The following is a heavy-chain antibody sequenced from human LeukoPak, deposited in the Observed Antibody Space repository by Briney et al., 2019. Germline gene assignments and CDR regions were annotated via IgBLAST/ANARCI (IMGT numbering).Heavy chain of an antibody. CDR1: GGSFSGYY. CDR2: INHSGST. J-gene: IGHJ5*02. CDR3: ARLHCSSTSYYEAGREYNWFDP. Sequence: SETLSLTCAVYGGSFSGYYWSWIRQPPGKGLEWIGEINHSGSTNYNPSLKSRVTISVDTSKNQFSLKLSSVTAADTAVYYCARLHCSSTSYYEAGREYNWFDPWGQGTLVTVSS. V-gene: IGHV4-34*01. D-gene: IGHD2-2*01.